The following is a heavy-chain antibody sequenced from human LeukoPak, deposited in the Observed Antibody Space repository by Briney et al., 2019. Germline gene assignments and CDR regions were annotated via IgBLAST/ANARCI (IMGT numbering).Heavy chain of an antibody. CDR3: ARSNYYYDSSGYPRWFDP. V-gene: IGHV1-69*01. J-gene: IGHJ5*02. CDR2: IIPIFGTA. D-gene: IGHD3-22*01. Sequence: ASVKVSCKASGGTFSSYAISWVRQAPGQGLEWKGGIIPIFGTANYAQKFQGRVTITADESTSTAYMELSSLRSEDTAVYYCARSNYYYDSSGYPRWFDPWGQGTLVTVSS. CDR1: GGTFSSYA.